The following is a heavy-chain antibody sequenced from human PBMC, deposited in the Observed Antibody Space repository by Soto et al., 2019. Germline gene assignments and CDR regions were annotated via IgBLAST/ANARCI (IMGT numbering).Heavy chain of an antibody. CDR2: IYYSGTN. D-gene: IGHD1-7*01. V-gene: IGHV4-39*01. Sequence: QLQLQESGPGLVKPSETLSLTCTVSGGSISNSDYYWGWIRQSPGKGLEWIGSIYYSGTNFYDPSLRSRLSMSVDTSKNQFSLRLNSVTAAGTAVYYCARQARGTTWSDFDYWSQGTLVTVSS. CDR3: ARQARGTTWSDFDY. CDR1: GGSISNSDYY. J-gene: IGHJ4*02.